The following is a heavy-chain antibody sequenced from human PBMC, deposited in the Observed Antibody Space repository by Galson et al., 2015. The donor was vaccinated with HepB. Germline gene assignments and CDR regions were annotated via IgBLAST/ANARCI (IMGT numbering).Heavy chain of an antibody. J-gene: IGHJ6*02. D-gene: IGHD3-10*01. CDR3: ARGAYYYGSGSYYRSYYYYYGMDV. Sequence: SVKVSCKASGYTFTSYAMNWVRQAPGQGLEWMGWINTNTGNPTYAQGFTGRFVFSLDTSVSTAYLQISSLKAEDTAVYYCARGAYYYGSGSYYRSYYYYYGMDVWGQGTTVTVSS. V-gene: IGHV7-4-1*02. CDR1: GYTFTSYA. CDR2: INTNTGNP.